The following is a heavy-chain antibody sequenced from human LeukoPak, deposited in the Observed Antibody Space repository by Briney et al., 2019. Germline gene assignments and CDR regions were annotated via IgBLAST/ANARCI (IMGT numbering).Heavy chain of an antibody. CDR2: IYYSGST. CDR1: GGSISSSSYY. V-gene: IGHV4-39*01. D-gene: IGHD6-6*01. J-gene: IGHJ4*02. Sequence: SETLSLTCTVSGGSISSSSYYWGWIRQPPGKGVEWIGSIYYSGSTYYNPSLKSRVTISVDTSKNQFSLKMSSVTAADTAVYYCARHPRGSSRNWFDYWGQGTLVTVSS. CDR3: ARHPRGSSRNWFDY.